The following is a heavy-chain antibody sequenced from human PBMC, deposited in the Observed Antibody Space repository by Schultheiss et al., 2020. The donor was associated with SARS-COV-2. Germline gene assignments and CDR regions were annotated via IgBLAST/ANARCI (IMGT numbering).Heavy chain of an antibody. V-gene: IGHV4-59*06. Sequence: SETLSLTCTVSGGSISSYYWSWIRQHPGKGLEWIGYIYYSGSTYYNPSLKSRVTISVDTSKNQFSLKLSSVTAADTAVYYCVKEEGHGPNNFDYWGQGTLVTVSS. D-gene: IGHD2/OR15-2a*01. CDR1: GGSISSYY. J-gene: IGHJ4*02. CDR2: IYYSGST. CDR3: VKEEGHGPNNFDY.